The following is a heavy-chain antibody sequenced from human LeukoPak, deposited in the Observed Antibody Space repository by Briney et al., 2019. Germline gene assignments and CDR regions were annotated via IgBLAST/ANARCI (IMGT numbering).Heavy chain of an antibody. V-gene: IGHV3-48*04. CDR1: GFVFSRDN. CDR2: ISETI. J-gene: IGHJ4*02. Sequence: PGGSLRLSCIASGFVFSRDNMNWVRQAPGKGLEWVAHISETIYYADSVQGRFTISRDNAKNSLYLQMSNLRVDDTAMYYCVREVGRPKTFYFHSWGRGTPVTVSS. CDR3: VREVGRPKTFYFHS. D-gene: IGHD3-16*01.